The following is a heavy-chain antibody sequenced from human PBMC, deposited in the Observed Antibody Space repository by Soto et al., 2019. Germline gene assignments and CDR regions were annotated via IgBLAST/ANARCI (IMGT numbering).Heavy chain of an antibody. Sequence: SVKVSCKASGGTFSSYAISWVRQAPGQGLEWMGGIIPIFGTANYAQKFQGRVTITADESTSTAYMELSSLRSEDTAVYYCASIVVVPAAPYYYYYGMDVWGQGTTVTVSS. CDR2: IIPIFGTA. V-gene: IGHV1-69*13. J-gene: IGHJ6*02. CDR3: ASIVVVPAAPYYYYYGMDV. D-gene: IGHD2-2*01. CDR1: GGTFSSYA.